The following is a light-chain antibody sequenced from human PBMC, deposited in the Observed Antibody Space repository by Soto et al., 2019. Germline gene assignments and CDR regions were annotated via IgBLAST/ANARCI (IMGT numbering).Light chain of an antibody. Sequence: IVLTQSPATLSLSPGERATLSCRASQSVSSYLAWYQQKPGQAPRLLIYDASTRPTGIPARFSGSGSGTDFSLTISSLEPADFAVYYCQQRSNWPPYTLGQGTKREIK. J-gene: IGKJ2*01. CDR1: QSVSSY. CDR3: QQRSNWPPYT. CDR2: DAS. V-gene: IGKV3-11*01.